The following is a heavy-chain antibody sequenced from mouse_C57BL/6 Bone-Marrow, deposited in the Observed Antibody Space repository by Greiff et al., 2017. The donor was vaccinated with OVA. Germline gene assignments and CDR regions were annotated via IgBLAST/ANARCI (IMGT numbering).Heavy chain of an antibody. Sequence: VLLQQSGAELVRPGASVTLSCKASGYTFTDYEMHWVKQTPVHGLEWIGAIDPETGGTAYNQKFKGKAILTADKSSSTAYMELRSLTSEDSAVYYCTVGDYYGSLAYWGQGTLVTVSA. CDR3: TVGDYYGSLAY. D-gene: IGHD1-1*01. J-gene: IGHJ3*01. CDR1: GYTFTDYE. V-gene: IGHV1-15*01. CDR2: IDPETGGT.